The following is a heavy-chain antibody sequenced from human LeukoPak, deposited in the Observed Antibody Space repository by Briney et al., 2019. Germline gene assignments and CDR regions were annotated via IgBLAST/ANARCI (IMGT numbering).Heavy chain of an antibody. V-gene: IGHV4-34*01. CDR2: INHSGST. J-gene: IGHJ4*02. CDR1: GGSFSGYY. Sequence: SETLSLTCAVYGGSFSGYYWSWIRQPPGKGLEWIGEINHSGSTNYNPSLKSRVTISVDTSKNQFSLKLSSVTAADTAVYCCARGRYSSSWYFARFDYWGQGTLVTVSS. D-gene: IGHD6-13*01. CDR3: ARGRYSSSWYFARFDY.